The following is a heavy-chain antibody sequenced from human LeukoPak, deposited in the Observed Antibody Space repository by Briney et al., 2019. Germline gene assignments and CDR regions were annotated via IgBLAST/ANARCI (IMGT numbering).Heavy chain of an antibody. CDR2: IYYSGST. CDR1: GGSISSSSYY. J-gene: IGHJ4*02. V-gene: IGHV4-39*07. CDR3: SIPYYYDSSGSLREY. Sequence: SETLSLTCTVSGGSISSSSYYWGWIRQPPGKGLEWIGSIYYSGSTYYNPSLKSRVTISVDTSKNQFSLKLSSVTAADTAVYYCSIPYYYDSSGSLREYWGQGTLVTVSS. D-gene: IGHD3-22*01.